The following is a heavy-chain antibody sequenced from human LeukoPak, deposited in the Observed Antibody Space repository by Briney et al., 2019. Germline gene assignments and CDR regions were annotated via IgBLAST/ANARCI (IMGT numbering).Heavy chain of an antibody. D-gene: IGHD6-19*01. Sequence: GGSLRLSCAASGFTFSNYWMAWVRQAPGRGLEWVASIKPDGSVIYYGDSVKGRFTLSRDNTKNALHLLMNSLRDEDTAVYYCARIGGSGWFDYWGQGTLVTVSS. V-gene: IGHV3-7*02. CDR2: IKPDGSVI. CDR3: ARIGGSGWFDY. J-gene: IGHJ4*02. CDR1: GFTFSNYW.